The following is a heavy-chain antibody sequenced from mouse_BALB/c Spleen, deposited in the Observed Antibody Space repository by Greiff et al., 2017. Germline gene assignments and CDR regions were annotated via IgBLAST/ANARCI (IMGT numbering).Heavy chain of an antibody. J-gene: IGHJ2*01. CDR2: INPYNGDT. CDR1: GYSFTGYF. Sequence: EVQLQQSGPELVKPGASVKISCKASGYSFTGYFMSWVKQSHGKSLEWIGRINPYNGDTFYNQKFKGKATLTVDKSSSTAHMELLSLTSEDSAVYYCGRGDGYYDYWGQGTTLTVSS. V-gene: IGHV1-37*01. D-gene: IGHD2-3*01. CDR3: GRGDGYYDY.